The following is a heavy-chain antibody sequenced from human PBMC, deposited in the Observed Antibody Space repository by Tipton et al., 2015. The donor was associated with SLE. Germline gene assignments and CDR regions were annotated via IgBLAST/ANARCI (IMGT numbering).Heavy chain of an antibody. Sequence: TLSLTCTVSGGSISSHYWSWIRQPPGKRLEWMGHVHSSGSTFYNPSLKSRVSISMDTSKNQVSLRMTSVTAADTGVYYCATSGYDFLSWFDPWGPGTPVPVSS. CDR2: VHSSGST. CDR1: GGSISSHY. CDR3: ATSGYDFLSWFDP. D-gene: IGHD5-12*01. V-gene: IGHV4-59*11. J-gene: IGHJ5*02.